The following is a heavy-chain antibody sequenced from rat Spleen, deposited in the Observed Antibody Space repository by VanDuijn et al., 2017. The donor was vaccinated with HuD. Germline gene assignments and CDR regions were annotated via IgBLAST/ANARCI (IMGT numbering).Heavy chain of an antibody. D-gene: IGHD5-1*01. J-gene: IGHJ2*01. CDR1: GFTFSDFN. Sequence: EVQLVESGGGLVQPGRSLKLSCAASGFTFSDFNMAWVRQAPQKGLEWVATIIYDSSRTYYRDSVKGRFTISRDNAKSTLYLQMDSLRSEDTATYYCARHDWEREYFDYWGQGVMVTVSS. CDR2: IIYDSSRT. CDR3: ARHDWEREYFDY. V-gene: IGHV5S10*01.